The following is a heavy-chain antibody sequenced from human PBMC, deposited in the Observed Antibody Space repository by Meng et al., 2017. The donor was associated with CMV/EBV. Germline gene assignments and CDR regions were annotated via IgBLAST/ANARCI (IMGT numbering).Heavy chain of an antibody. Sequence: QLQLQASGPGLVKPSETLSLTCTGSGGTISSSSYYWGWIRQPPGKGLEWIGSIYYSGSTYYNPSLKSRVTISVDTSKNQFSLKLSSVTAADTAVYYCARDYGDLRQDYWGQGTLVTVSS. CDR1: GGTISSSSYY. CDR2: IYYSGST. D-gene: IGHD4-17*01. CDR3: ARDYGDLRQDY. J-gene: IGHJ4*02. V-gene: IGHV4-39*07.